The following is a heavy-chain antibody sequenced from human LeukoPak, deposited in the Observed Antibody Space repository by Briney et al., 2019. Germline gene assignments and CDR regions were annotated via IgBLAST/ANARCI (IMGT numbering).Heavy chain of an antibody. V-gene: IGHV3-48*03. CDR2: IDSSGGSK. Sequence: PGGSLRLSCAASGFTLSNYEINWVRQAPGKGLEWLSYIDSSGGSKFYADSVTGRFTVSRDNAKNSLYLQLNSLRVEDTALYYCARETPTIKGDAFDTWGQGTMVTVSS. CDR1: GFTLSNYE. J-gene: IGHJ3*02. CDR3: ARETPTIKGDAFDT. D-gene: IGHD5-12*01.